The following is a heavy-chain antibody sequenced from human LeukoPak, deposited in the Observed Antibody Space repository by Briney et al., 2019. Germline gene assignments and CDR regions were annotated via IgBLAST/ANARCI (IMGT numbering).Heavy chain of an antibody. D-gene: IGHD3-22*01. V-gene: IGHV3-48*02. Sequence: GGSLRLSCAASGFTFSSYSMNWVRQAPGKGLEWVSYISSSSTIYYADSVKGRFTISRDNAKNSLYLQMNSLRDEDTAVYYCARDYYDSSGYYWSVLYFDYWGQGTLVTVSS. CDR3: ARDYYDSSGYYWSVLYFDY. J-gene: IGHJ4*02. CDR1: GFTFSSYS. CDR2: ISSSSTI.